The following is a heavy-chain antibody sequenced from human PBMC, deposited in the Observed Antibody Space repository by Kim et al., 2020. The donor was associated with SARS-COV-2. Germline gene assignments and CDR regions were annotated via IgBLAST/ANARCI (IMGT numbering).Heavy chain of an antibody. CDR3: ARSGSYRRSFDY. CDR2: ISYSGST. CDR1: GGSISSSSYY. V-gene: IGHV4-39*07. Sequence: SETLSLTCTVSGGSISSSSYYWGWIRQPPGKGLEWIGNISYSGSTYYNPSLKSRVTISVDTSKNQFSLKLNSVTAADTAVYYCARSGSYRRSFDYWGQGTLVTVSS. J-gene: IGHJ4*02. D-gene: IGHD1-26*01.